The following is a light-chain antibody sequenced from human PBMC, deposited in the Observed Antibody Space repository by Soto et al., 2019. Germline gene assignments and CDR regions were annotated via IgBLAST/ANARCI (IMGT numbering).Light chain of an antibody. V-gene: IGKV2-28*01. J-gene: IGKJ3*01. CDR2: LGS. CDR1: QSLLHSNGYNY. CDR3: MKALQTPPFT. Sequence: DIVMTQSPLSLPVTPGEPASISCRSSQSLLHSNGYNYLDWYLQKPGQSPQLLIYLGSNRASGVPDRFSGSGSGTDFTLKISRVESEYVGDYYCMKALQTPPFTCGPGTKVDI.